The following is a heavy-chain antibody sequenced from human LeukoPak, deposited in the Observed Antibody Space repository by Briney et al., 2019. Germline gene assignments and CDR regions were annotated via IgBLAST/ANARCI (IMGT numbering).Heavy chain of an antibody. D-gene: IGHD7-27*01. CDR2: ISTTSSYI. CDR1: EFTFSDYA. CDR3: ARSSNWGCLDS. V-gene: IGHV3-21*01. J-gene: IGHJ4*02. Sequence: GGSLRLSCVASEFTFSDYAMNWVRQAPGKGLEWVSSISTTSSYIYYADSVKGRFTISRDNAKNSLYLQMNSLRAEDTAVYYCARSSNWGCLDSWGQGTLVTVSS.